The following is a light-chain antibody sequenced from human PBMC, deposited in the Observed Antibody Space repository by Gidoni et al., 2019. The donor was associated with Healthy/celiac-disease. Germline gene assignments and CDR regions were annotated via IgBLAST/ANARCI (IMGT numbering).Light chain of an antibody. CDR3: QQYRGSPLT. V-gene: IGKV3-20*01. CDR1: QSVSSNY. J-gene: IGKJ4*01. CDR2: GAS. Sequence: EIVLTQSPGTLSLSPGERATLSCRASQSVSSNYLAWYRQKPGQAPRLLIYGASSRATGIPDRFSGSGSGTDFTLTISRLEPEDFAVYYCQQYRGSPLTFG.